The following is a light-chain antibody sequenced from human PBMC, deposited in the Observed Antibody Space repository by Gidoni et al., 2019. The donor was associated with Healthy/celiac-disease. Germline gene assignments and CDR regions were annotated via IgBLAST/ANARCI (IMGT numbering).Light chain of an antibody. CDR1: QSISSW. J-gene: IGKJ1*01. Sequence: DIQMTQSPSTLSASVGDRVTITCRASQSISSWLAWYQQKPGKAPKLLIYKASSLESGVPSRFSGRGSGTEFTLTISCLQSDDFATYYCQQYNSYSPWTFGQGTKVEIK. CDR2: KAS. V-gene: IGKV1-5*03. CDR3: QQYNSYSPWT.